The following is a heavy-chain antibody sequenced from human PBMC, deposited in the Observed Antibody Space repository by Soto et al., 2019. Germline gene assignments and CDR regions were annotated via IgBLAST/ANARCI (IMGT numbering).Heavy chain of an antibody. V-gene: IGHV3-30-3*01. Sequence: PGGSLRLSCAASGFTFSSYAMHWVRQAPGKGLEWVAVISYDGSNKYYADSVKGRFTISRDNSKNTLYLQMNSLRAEDTAVYYCARSSSPPQAWFDSWGQGTPVTVTS. CDR3: ARSSSPPQAWFDS. J-gene: IGHJ5*01. CDR1: GFTFSSYA. CDR2: ISYDGSNK.